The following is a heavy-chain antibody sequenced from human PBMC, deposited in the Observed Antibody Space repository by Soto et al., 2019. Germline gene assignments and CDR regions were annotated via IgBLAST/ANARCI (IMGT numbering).Heavy chain of an antibody. Sequence: EVQLVESGGGLVKPGGSLRLSCAASGFTFSNAWMSWVRQAPGKGLEWVGRIKSKTDGGTTDYAAPVKGRFTISRDDSKNTLYLQVDSLKAEDTAVYYCTTDRGGGGGAATEPFDYWGQGTLVTVSS. V-gene: IGHV3-15*01. CDR2: IKSKTDGGTT. CDR1: GFTFSNAW. CDR3: TTDRGGGGGAATEPFDY. J-gene: IGHJ4*02. D-gene: IGHD3-10*01.